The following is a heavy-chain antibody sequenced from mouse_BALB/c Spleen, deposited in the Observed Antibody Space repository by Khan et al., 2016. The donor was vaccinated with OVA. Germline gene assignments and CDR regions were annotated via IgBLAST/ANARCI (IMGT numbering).Heavy chain of an antibody. CDR3: ARKKYGNSVSLDY. CDR2: IWSGGST. V-gene: IGHV2-6-4*01. J-gene: IGHJ4*01. Sequence: QVQLKQSGPGLVAPSQSLSITCTVSGFSLSRYSVHWVRQPPGKGLEWLGMIWSGGSTDYNSALESRLSISKDNSKSQVFLKKNSLQTDDTAMYYCARKKYGNSVSLDYWGQGTSVTVSS. D-gene: IGHD2-10*02. CDR1: GFSLSRYS.